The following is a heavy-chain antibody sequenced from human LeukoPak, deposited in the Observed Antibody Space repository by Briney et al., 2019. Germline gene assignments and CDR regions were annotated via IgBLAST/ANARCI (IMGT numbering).Heavy chain of an antibody. D-gene: IGHD3-22*01. CDR3: ARDRYASGYFDY. CDR1: GGSISSGGYY. J-gene: IGHJ4*02. CDR2: IYDSGSA. V-gene: IGHV4-31*03. Sequence: SETLSLTCTVSGGSISSGGYYWSWIRQHPGQGLDWIGYIYDSGSAYYNPSLKSRVNISVDTSKSQFSLKLTSVTAADTAVYYCARDRYASGYFDYWGQGTLVTVSS.